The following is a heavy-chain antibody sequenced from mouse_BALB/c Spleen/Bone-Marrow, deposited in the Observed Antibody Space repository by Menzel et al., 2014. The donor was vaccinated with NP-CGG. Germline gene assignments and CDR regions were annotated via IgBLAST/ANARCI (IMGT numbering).Heavy chain of an antibody. CDR1: GFTFSSYG. J-gene: IGHJ2*01. CDR2: ISSGGSYT. V-gene: IGHV5-6*01. D-gene: IGHD2-1*01. Sequence: EVKVVESGGDLVKPGGSLKLSCAASGFTFSSYGMSWVRQTPDKRLEWVATISSGGSYTYYPDSVKGRFTISRDNAKNTPYLQMSSLKSDDTANYYCARISYGNFVNYWGQGTTLTVSS. CDR3: ARISYGNFVNY.